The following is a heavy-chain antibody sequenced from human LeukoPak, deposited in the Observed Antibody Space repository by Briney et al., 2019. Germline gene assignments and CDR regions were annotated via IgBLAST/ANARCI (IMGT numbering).Heavy chain of an antibody. J-gene: IGHJ4*02. CDR2: ISYDGSNK. V-gene: IGHV3-30*18. CDR1: GSTFSSYG. Sequence: PGRSLRLSCAASGSTFSSYGMHWVRQAPGKGLEWVAVISYDGSNKYYADSVKGRFTISRDNSKNTLYLQMNSLRAEDTAVYYCAKGTYCSGGSCYPRELGYWGQGTLVTVSS. CDR3: AKGTYCSGGSCYPRELGY. D-gene: IGHD2-15*01.